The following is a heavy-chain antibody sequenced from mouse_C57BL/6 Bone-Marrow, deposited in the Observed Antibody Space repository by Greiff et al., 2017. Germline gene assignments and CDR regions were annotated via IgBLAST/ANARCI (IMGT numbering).Heavy chain of an antibody. CDR1: GFNIKDDY. V-gene: IGHV14-4*01. CDR3: TLITTALSPWFAY. D-gene: IGHD1-2*01. Sequence: EFQLQQSGAELVRPGASVKLSCTASGFNIKDDYMHWVKQRPEQGLEWIGWIDPENGDTEYASKFQGKATITADTSSNTAYLQLSSLTSEDTAVYYCTLITTALSPWFAYWGQGTLVTVSA. J-gene: IGHJ3*01. CDR2: IDPENGDT.